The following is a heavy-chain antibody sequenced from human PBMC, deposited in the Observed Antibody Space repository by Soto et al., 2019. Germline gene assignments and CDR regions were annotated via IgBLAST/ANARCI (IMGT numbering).Heavy chain of an antibody. V-gene: IGHV4-31*11. CDR2: IAYSGDT. Sequence: TLSLTGAVAGGYIISGDSYWFWIRKQPGKGLEWIGYIAYSGDTYYNPSLRSRVTISADKSENKFSLTLKSVTAADTAVYFCARDFASSAIAAWGQGTSVTASS. CDR1: GGYIISGDSY. CDR3: ARDFASSAIAA. D-gene: IGHD3-16*01. J-gene: IGHJ5*02.